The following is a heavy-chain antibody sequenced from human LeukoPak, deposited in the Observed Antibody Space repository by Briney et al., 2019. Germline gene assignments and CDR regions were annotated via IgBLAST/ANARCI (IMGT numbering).Heavy chain of an antibody. CDR3: ARGYCSSTSCYRNFDY. V-gene: IGHV1-2*02. CDR2: INTNSGGT. CDR1: GYTFTGYY. J-gene: IGHJ4*02. Sequence: ASVKVSCKASGYTFTGYYMHWVRQAPGQGLEWMGWINTNSGGTNYAQKFQGRVTMTRDTSISTAYMELSRLRSDDTAVYYCARGYCSSTSCYRNFDYWGQGTLVTVSS. D-gene: IGHD2-2*01.